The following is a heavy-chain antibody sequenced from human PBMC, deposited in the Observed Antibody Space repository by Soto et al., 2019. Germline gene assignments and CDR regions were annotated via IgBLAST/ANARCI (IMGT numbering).Heavy chain of an antibody. CDR3: ARDYWSGDRYYYGMDV. Sequence: ASVKVSCKASGYTFTGYYIHWVRQAPGQRLEWMGYINPNSGGPNYAQKFQGRVTMTRDTSISTAYMELSRLRSDDTAVYYCARDYWSGDRYYYGMDVWGQGTTVTVSS. D-gene: IGHD3-3*01. CDR2: INPNSGGP. V-gene: IGHV1-2*02. J-gene: IGHJ6*02. CDR1: GYTFTGYY.